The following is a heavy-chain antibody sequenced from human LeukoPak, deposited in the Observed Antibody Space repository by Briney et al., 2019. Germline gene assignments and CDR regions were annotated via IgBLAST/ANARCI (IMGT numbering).Heavy chain of an antibody. Sequence: SETLCLTCTVTDGSISSYHWSWIRQPPGKGLQWLGDIFHSGSPHYNPSLKSRLTLSLDTSRSQISLKLDSVTAADTAVYFCARHSQSYGPYNWFDPWGQGALVTVSS. D-gene: IGHD3-16*01. CDR2: IFHSGSP. V-gene: IGHV4-59*08. CDR1: DGSISSYH. CDR3: ARHSQSYGPYNWFDP. J-gene: IGHJ5*01.